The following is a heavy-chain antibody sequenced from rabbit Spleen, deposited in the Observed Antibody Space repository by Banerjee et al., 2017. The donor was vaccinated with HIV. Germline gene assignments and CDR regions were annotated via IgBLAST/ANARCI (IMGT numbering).Heavy chain of an antibody. Sequence: QEQLVESGGGLVKPGASLTLSCTASGFSFSNKAVMCWVRQAPGKGLEWIVCINAITGKAVYASWAKGRFTFSKTSSTTVTLQMTSLTAADTATYFCARDLDAVIGWNFGWWGQGTLVTVS. CDR1: GFSFSNKAV. V-gene: IGHV1S45*01. CDR2: INAITGKA. J-gene: IGHJ4*01. D-gene: IGHD1-1*01. CDR3: ARDLDAVIGWNFGW.